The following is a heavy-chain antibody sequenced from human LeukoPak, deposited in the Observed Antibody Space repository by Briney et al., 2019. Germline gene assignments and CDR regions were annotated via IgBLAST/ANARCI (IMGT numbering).Heavy chain of an antibody. CDR3: AKRIQSAMATGY. CDR2: ISGSGGST. V-gene: IGHV3-23*01. J-gene: IGHJ4*02. Sequence: GGSLRLSCAASGFTFSNSALSWVRQAPGKGLEWVSDISGSGGSTYYADSVKGRFTISRDNSKNALYLQMNSLRAEDTAVYYCAKRIQSAMATGYWGQGTLVTVSS. D-gene: IGHD5-18*01. CDR1: GFTFSNSA.